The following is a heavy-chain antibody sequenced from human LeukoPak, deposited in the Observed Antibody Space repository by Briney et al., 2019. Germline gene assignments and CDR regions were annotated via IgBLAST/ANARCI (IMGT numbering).Heavy chain of an antibody. Sequence: SETLSLTCTVSGGSISGYSWSWIRQPPGKGLEWIGYTHYSGSSNYNPSLKSRVTISVDTSKDQFSLKVSSVTAADTAVYYCARCGRNNRGYYYMEDWGKGTTVTVSS. CDR1: GGSISGYS. CDR3: ARCGRNNRGYYYMED. CDR2: THYSGSS. D-gene: IGHD2/OR15-2a*01. J-gene: IGHJ6*03. V-gene: IGHV4-59*01.